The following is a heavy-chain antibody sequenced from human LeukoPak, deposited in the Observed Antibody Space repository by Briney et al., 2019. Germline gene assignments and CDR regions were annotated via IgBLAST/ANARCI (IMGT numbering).Heavy chain of an antibody. Sequence: SETLSLTCTVSGDSISSSYWGWIRHPAGKGLEWIGRIHTSGSTYYSPSLKSRVTMSVDTSTNQFSLKLGSVTAADTAMYYCARVRLGRGLDYWGQGTLVTVSS. CDR2: IHTSGST. CDR1: GDSISSSY. J-gene: IGHJ4*02. D-gene: IGHD6-19*01. V-gene: IGHV4-4*07. CDR3: ARVRLGRGLDY.